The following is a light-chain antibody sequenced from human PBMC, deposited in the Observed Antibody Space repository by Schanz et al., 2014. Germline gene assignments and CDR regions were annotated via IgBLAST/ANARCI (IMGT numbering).Light chain of an antibody. J-gene: IGKJ1*01. CDR1: QSVSSN. CDR2: DAS. Sequence: EIVMTQSPATLSVSPGERATLSCRASQSVSSNLAWYQQKPGQAPRLLIYDASRRATGVPDRFRGSGSGTDFTLTITRLEPEDFAVYYCQQYGSSPWTFGQGTKVEIK. V-gene: IGKV3-20*01. CDR3: QQYGSSPWT.